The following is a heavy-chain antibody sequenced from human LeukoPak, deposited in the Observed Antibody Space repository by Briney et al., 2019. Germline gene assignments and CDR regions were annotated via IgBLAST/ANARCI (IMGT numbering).Heavy chain of an antibody. Sequence: GASVKVSCKTSGYTFVNYVLSWVRQAPGQGLEWMGWINPNSGGTNYAQRFQGRVTMTRNTSISTAYMELSSLRSEDTAVYYCARGAVDYWGQGTLVTVSS. J-gene: IGHJ4*02. V-gene: IGHV1-8*01. CDR2: INPNSGGT. CDR1: GYTFVNYV. CDR3: ARGAVDY.